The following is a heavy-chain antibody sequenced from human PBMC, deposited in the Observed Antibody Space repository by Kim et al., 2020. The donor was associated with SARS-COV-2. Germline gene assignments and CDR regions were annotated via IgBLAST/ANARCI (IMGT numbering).Heavy chain of an antibody. Sequence: SETLSLTCTVSGGSISSYYWRWIRQPPGKGLEWIGYIYYSGSTNYNPSLKSRVTISVDTSKNQFSLKLSSVTAADTAVYYCARATYYYDSSGYPYWYFDL. CDR2: IYYSGST. CDR3: ARATYYYDSSGYPYWYFDL. CDR1: GGSISSYY. J-gene: IGHJ2*01. V-gene: IGHV4-59*13. D-gene: IGHD3-22*01.